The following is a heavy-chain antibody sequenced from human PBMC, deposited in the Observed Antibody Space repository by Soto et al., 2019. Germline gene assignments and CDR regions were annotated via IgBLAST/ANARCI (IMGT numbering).Heavy chain of an antibody. CDR3: AIGARDDFWSGYYSPYYYYGMDV. D-gene: IGHD3-3*01. V-gene: IGHV4-30-2*01. Sequence: QLQLQESGSGLVKPSQTLSLTCAVSGGSISSGGYSWRWIRQPPGKGLEWNGYIYHSGSTYYNPSLKSRVTISVDRSKIQFSLKLSSVTAADTAVYYCAIGARDDFWSGYYSPYYYYGMDVLGQGTTVTVSS. J-gene: IGHJ6*02. CDR2: IYHSGST. CDR1: GGSISSGGYS.